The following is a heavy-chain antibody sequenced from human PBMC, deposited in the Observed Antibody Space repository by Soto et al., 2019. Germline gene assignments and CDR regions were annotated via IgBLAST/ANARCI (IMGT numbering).Heavy chain of an antibody. CDR1: GYTFTSYA. V-gene: IGHV7-4-1*01. CDR2: INTNTGNP. CDR3: AGDAIGYCSRTNCYAPECFQH. J-gene: IGHJ1*01. D-gene: IGHD2-2*01. Sequence: ASVKVSCKASGYTFTSYAMNWVRQAPGQGLEWMGWINTNTGNPTYAQGFTGRFVFSLDTSVSTAYLQICSLKAEDTAVYYCAGDAIGYCSRTNCYAPECFQHWGQGTLVTVSS.